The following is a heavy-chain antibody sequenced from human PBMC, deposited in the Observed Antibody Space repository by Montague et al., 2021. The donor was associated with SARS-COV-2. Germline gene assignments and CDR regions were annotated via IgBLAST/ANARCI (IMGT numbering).Heavy chain of an antibody. D-gene: IGHD4-17*01. Sequence: ETLSLACTVSGGSISSYYWSWIRQPPGKGLEWIGYIYYSGSTNYNPSLKSRVTISVDTSKNQFSLKLSSVTAADMAVYYCARGRTVTTFYYYYYYGMDVWGQGTTVPVSS. CDR3: ARGRTVTTFYYYYYYGMDV. V-gene: IGHV4-59*12. CDR2: IYYSGST. J-gene: IGHJ6*02. CDR1: GGSISSYY.